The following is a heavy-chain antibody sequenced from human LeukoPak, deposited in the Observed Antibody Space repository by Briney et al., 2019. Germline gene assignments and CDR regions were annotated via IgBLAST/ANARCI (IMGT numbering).Heavy chain of an antibody. CDR1: GVAISNYY. D-gene: IGHD5-24*01. CDR2: IYYSGST. J-gene: IGHJ4*02. Sequence: SETLSLTCTVSGVAISNYYWTWIRQPPGKGLEWIGCIYYSGSTNYNPSLKSRVTISLDTSKNQCSLKLTSVTAADTALYYCARGDGYNWEFYFDYWGQGTLVTVSS. CDR3: ARGDGYNWEFYFDY. V-gene: IGHV4-59*01.